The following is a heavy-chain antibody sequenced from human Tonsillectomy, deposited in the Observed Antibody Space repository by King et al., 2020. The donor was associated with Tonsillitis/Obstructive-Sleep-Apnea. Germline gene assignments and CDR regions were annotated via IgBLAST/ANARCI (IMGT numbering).Heavy chain of an antibody. CDR2: IYPGDSDT. CDR3: ARHEHCSRTTCYEGAYYHGTDV. V-gene: IGHV5-51*01. CDR1: GYSFTSYW. D-gene: IGHD2/OR15-2a*01. J-gene: IGHJ6*02. Sequence: VQLVQSGAEVKKPGESLKIYCKGSGYSFTSYWIGWVRQMPGKGLEWMGIIYPGDSDTKYSPSFQGQVTISADKSISTAYLQWSSLKASDTAMYYYARHEHCSRTTCYEGAYYHGTDVWGQGTTVTVSS.